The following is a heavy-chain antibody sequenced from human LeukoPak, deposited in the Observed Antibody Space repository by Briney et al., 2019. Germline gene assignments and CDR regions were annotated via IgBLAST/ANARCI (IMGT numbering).Heavy chain of an antibody. CDR2: IYYSGST. J-gene: IGHJ4*02. V-gene: IGHV4-59*01. CDR3: ARGVVAQWAIDY. Sequence: SETLSLTCAVYGGSFSGYYWSWIRQPPGKGLEWIGYIYYSGSTNYNPSLKSRVTISVDTSKNQFSLKLSSVTAADTAVYYCARGVVAQWAIDYWGQGTLVTVSS. CDR1: GGSFSGYY. D-gene: IGHD5-12*01.